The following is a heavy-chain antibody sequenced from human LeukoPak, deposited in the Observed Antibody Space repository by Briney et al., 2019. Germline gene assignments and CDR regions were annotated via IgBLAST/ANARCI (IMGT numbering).Heavy chain of an antibody. J-gene: IGHJ4*02. CDR3: ARGLGYYGSGSYSDY. CDR1: GGSISSSSYY. Sequence: SETLSLTRTVSGGSISSSSYYWGWIRQPPGKGLEWIGSIYYSGSTYYNPSLKSRVTISVDTSKNQFSLKLSSVTAADTAVYYCARGLGYYGSGSYSDYWGQGTLVTVSS. D-gene: IGHD3-10*01. CDR2: IYYSGST. V-gene: IGHV4-39*07.